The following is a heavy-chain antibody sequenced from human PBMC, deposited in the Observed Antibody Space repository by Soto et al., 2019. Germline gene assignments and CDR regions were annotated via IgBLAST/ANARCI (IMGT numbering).Heavy chain of an antibody. CDR2: ISYDGSNK. CDR1: GFTFRRYG. D-gene: IGHD6-13*01. Sequence: QVQLVESWGGVVQPGRSLRLSCAASGFTFRRYGIHWVSQSPGKGLAWVAVISYDGSNKYYADSVTGRFTISRDNSKNTLYLQMNSLRAEDTAVYYCAKDPRRSSSGFSDYWGQGTLVTVSS. CDR3: AKDPRRSSSGFSDY. J-gene: IGHJ4*02. V-gene: IGHV3-30*18.